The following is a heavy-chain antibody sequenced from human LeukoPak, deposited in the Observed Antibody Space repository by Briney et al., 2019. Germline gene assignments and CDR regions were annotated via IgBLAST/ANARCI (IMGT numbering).Heavy chain of an antibody. CDR1: GGSISSSSYY. CDR3: ARGRSCSWPYLIDY. Sequence: SETLSLTCTVSGGSISSSSYYWGWIRQPPGKGLEWIGSIYYSGSTYYNPSLKSRVTISVDTSKNQFSLKLSSVTAADTAVYYCARGRSCSWPYLIDYWRQGTLVTVSS. CDR2: IYYSGST. J-gene: IGHJ4*02. D-gene: IGHD6-13*01. V-gene: IGHV4-39*07.